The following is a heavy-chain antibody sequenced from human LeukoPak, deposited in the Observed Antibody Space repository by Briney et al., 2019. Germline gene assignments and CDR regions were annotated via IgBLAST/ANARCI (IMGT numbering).Heavy chain of an antibody. CDR1: GFAFSSYS. V-gene: IGHV3-21*01. CDR2: VSRRSSFI. D-gene: IGHD5-12*01. J-gene: IGHJ4*02. Sequence: GGSLRLSCAASGFAFSSYSMNWVRQAPGKGLERVSSVSRRSSFIFYADSVQGRFTVSRDDAKDSLFLQMNSLRAEDTAVYYCARVSGAYDYFFDYWGQGTLVTVSS. CDR3: ARVSGAYDYFFDY.